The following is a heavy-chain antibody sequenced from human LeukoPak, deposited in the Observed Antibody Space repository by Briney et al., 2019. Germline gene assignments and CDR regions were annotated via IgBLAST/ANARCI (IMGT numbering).Heavy chain of an antibody. CDR3: ARRWNYGRNYYIDV. CDR1: GGSFSNCY. CDR2: IHDSGRT. D-gene: IGHD1-7*01. J-gene: IGHJ6*03. Sequence: PSETLSLTCAVYGGSFSNCYWSWIRKPPPTGLEWIGEIHDSGRTNYNPSLIIHITVSVDTSKKQFSLRLTSVTATDTAVYYCARRWNYGRNYYIDVWGKGATVSVSS. V-gene: IGHV4-34*01.